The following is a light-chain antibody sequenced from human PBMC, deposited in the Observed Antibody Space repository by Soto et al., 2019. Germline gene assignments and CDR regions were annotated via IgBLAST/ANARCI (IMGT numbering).Light chain of an antibody. CDR3: QQRSNWPLT. CDR2: DAS. V-gene: IGKV3-11*01. CDR1: QSVSSY. Sequence: EIVLTQSPATLSLSPGESATLSCRASQSVSSYLAWYQQKPGQAPRLLIYDASTRATGIPAKFSGSGSGTDCTLTISSLEPEDFAVYYCQQRSNWPLTFGQGTRLEIK. J-gene: IGKJ5*01.